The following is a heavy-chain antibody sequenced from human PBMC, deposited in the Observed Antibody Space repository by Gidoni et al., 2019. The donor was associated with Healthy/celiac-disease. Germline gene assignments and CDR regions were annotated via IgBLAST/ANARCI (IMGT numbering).Heavy chain of an antibody. D-gene: IGHD3-3*01. V-gene: IGHV4-61*01. J-gene: IGHJ4*02. CDR2: IYYSGST. CDR1: GGSVSSGRYY. Sequence: QVQLQESGPGLVKPSETLSLTCTVSGGSVSSGRYYWGWIRQPPGKGLEWIGYIYYSGSTNYNPSLKSRVTISVDTSKNQFSLKLSSVTAADTAVYYCARGRSGIWSGYYNYLDYWGQGTLVTVSS. CDR3: ARGRSGIWSGYYNYLDY.